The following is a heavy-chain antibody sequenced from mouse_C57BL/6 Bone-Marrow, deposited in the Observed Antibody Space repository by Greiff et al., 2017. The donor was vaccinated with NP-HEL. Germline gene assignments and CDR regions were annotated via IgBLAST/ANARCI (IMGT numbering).Heavy chain of an antibody. CDR2: INSDGGST. V-gene: IGHV5-2*01. J-gene: IGHJ1*03. CDR3: ARHYYGSRGWYFDV. CDR1: EYEFPSHD. Sequence: DVKLVESGGGLVQPGESLKLSCESNEYEFPSHDMSWVRKTPEKRLELVAAINSDGGSTYYPDTMERRFIISRDNTKKTLYLQMSSLRSEDTALYYCARHYYGSRGWYFDVWGTGTTVTVSS. D-gene: IGHD1-1*01.